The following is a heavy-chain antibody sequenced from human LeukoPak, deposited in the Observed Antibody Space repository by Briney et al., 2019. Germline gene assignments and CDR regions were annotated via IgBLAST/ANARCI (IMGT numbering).Heavy chain of an antibody. V-gene: IGHV5-51*01. CDR3: ARLSVLRYFVFYRGAFDI. J-gene: IGHJ3*02. CDR2: IYPGDSDT. CDR1: GYSFTSYS. Sequence: GESTLINCKGSGYSFTSYSIGWVRQMPGKGLEWMGIIYPGDSDTTYSPSFQGQVTISADMSISTAYLQWCTLKASDTAMYYCARLSVLRYFVFYRGAFDIWGQERMLTVSS. D-gene: IGHD3-9*01.